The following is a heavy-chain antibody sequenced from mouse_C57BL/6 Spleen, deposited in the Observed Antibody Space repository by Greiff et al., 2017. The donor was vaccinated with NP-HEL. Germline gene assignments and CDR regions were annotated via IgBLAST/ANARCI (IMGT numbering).Heavy chain of an antibody. J-gene: IGHJ1*03. D-gene: IGHD2-2*01. CDR3: RAYYGYGHWYFDV. V-gene: IGHV6-6*01. CDR1: GFTFSDAW. Sequence: DVKLVESGGGLVQPGGSMKLSCAASGFTFSDAWMDWVRQSPEKGLEWVAEIRNKANNHATYYAESVKGRFTISRDDSKSRVYLQMNSLRAEDTGIYYWRAYYGYGHWYFDVWGTGTTVTVSS. CDR2: IRNKANNHAT.